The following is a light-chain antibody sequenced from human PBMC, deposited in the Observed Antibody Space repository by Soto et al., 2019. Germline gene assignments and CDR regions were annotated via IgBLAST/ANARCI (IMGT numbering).Light chain of an antibody. V-gene: IGLV2-23*01. CDR3: CSYAGSSTYV. J-gene: IGLJ1*01. Sequence: SLLTQPFSVSGSPGQSITVFCTGTSRDVGSYNLVSWYQQHPGKAPKLMIYEGSKRPSGVSNRFSGSKSGNTASLTISGLQAEDEADYYCCSYAGSSTYVFGTGTKVTVL. CDR2: EGS. CDR1: SRDVGSYNL.